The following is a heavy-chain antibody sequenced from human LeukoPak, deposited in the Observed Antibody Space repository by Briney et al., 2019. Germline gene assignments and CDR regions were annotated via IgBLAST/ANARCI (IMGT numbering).Heavy chain of an antibody. D-gene: IGHD3-22*01. V-gene: IGHV3-7*01. Sequence: GGSLRLSCAASGFTFSNSWMSWVRQAPGKGLEWVATIKPDGSAQYYVDSVKGRFTISRDNAKNSLFLQINSLGAEDTAVCYSANGGTYSSGPWGQGTLVTVSS. CDR3: ANGGTYSSGP. CDR1: GFTFSNSW. CDR2: IKPDGSAQ. J-gene: IGHJ5*02.